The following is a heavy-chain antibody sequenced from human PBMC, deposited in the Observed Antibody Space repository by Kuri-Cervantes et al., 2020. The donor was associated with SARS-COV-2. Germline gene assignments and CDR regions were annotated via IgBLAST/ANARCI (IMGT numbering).Heavy chain of an antibody. V-gene: IGHV3-48*02. J-gene: IGHJ4*02. D-gene: IGHD3-22*01. CDR3: ASDYYDSSGYYHGSDY. CDR1: GFTFSSYS. CDR2: ISSSSSTI. Sequence: GGSLRLSCAASGFTFSSYSMNWVRQAPGKGLEWVSYISSSSSTIYYADSVKGRFTISRDNAKNSLYLQMNSLRDEDAAVYYCASDYYDSSGYYHGSDYWGQGTRVT.